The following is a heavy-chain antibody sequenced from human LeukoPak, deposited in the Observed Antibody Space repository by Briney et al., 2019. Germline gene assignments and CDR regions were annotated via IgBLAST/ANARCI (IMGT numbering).Heavy chain of an antibody. D-gene: IGHD4-17*01. CDR1: GFTVSSNY. Sequence: GGSLRLSCAASGFTVSSNYMSWVRQAPGKGLEWVSVIYSGGSTYYADSVKGRFTISRDNSKNTLYLQMNSLGAEDTAVYYCARGPNYGDYYFDYWGQGTLVTVSS. V-gene: IGHV3-66*02. CDR2: IYSGGST. J-gene: IGHJ4*02. CDR3: ARGPNYGDYYFDY.